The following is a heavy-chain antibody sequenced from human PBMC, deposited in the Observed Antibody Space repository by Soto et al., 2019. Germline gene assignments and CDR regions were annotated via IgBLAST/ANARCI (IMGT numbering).Heavy chain of an antibody. CDR2: IYYSGST. D-gene: IGHD2-2*01. Sequence: QVQLQESGPGLVKPSETLSLTCTVSGGSISSYYWSWIRQPPGKGLEWIGYIYYSGSTNYNPSLKSRVIISVDTSKNQFSLKLSSVTVEDTAVYYCARHVVPAANYFAYWGQGTLVTVSS. CDR3: ARHVVPAANYFAY. CDR1: GGSISSYY. J-gene: IGHJ4*02. V-gene: IGHV4-59*08.